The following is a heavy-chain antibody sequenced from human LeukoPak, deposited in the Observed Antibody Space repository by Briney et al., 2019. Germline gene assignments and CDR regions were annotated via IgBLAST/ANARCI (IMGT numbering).Heavy chain of an antibody. J-gene: IGHJ4*02. V-gene: IGHV3-23*01. CDR1: GFTFSSYA. CDR2: ISGSGGST. CDR3: AKVNVDIVATITGDFDY. Sequence: RGSLRLSCAASGFTFSSYAMSWVRQAPGKGLEWVSAISGSGGSTYYADSVKGRFTISRDNSKNTLYLQMNSLRAEDTAVYYCAKVNVDIVATITGDFDYWGQGTLVTVSS. D-gene: IGHD5-12*01.